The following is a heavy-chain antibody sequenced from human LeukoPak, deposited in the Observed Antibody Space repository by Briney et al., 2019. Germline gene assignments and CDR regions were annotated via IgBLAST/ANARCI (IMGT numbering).Heavy chain of an antibody. Sequence: ASVKVSCKASGYTFTGYYMHWVRQAPGQGLEWMGWINPNSGGTNYAQKFQGRVTMTRDTSTSTVYMELSRLRSDDTAVYYCARAPLEYCSSTSCYFHWFDPWGQGTLVTVSS. D-gene: IGHD2-2*01. CDR1: GYTFTGYY. J-gene: IGHJ5*02. V-gene: IGHV1-2*02. CDR2: INPNSGGT. CDR3: ARAPLEYCSSTSCYFHWFDP.